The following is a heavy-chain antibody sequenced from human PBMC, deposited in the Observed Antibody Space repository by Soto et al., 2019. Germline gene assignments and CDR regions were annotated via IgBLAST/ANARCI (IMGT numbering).Heavy chain of an antibody. D-gene: IGHD3-10*01. V-gene: IGHV4-59*08. CDR3: ARHNYGSGSTYFDY. CDR1: GGSISSYY. CDR2: IYYSGST. J-gene: IGHJ4*02. Sequence: LSLTCTVSGGSISSYYWSWLRQPPGKGLEWIGHIYYSGSTNYNPSLKSRVTISVDTSKNQFSLKLNSMTAADTAVYYCARHNYGSGSTYFDYWGQGTLVTVSS.